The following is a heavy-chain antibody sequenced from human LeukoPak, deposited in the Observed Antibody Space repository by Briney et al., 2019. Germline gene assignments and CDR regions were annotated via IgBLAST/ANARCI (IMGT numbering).Heavy chain of an antibody. J-gene: IGHJ4*02. CDR3: AKDLWKADY. D-gene: IGHD3-3*01. CDR1: GFTFSSYA. Sequence: PGGSLRLSCAASGFTFSSYATSWVRQAPGKGLEWVSAIGGDAVSTCYADSVKGRFSISRDNSKNTLYLQMNSLRADDTAVYYCAKDLWKADYWGQGTLVTVSS. CDR2: IGGDAVST. V-gene: IGHV3-23*01.